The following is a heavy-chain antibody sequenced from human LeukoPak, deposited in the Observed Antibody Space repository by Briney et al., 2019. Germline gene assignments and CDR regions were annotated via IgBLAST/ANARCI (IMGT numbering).Heavy chain of an antibody. CDR2: IYYSGST. D-gene: IGHD2-2*02. CDR3: ARKLLYHLDY. J-gene: IGHJ4*02. CDR1: GGSISSGGYY. V-gene: IGHV4-31*03. Sequence: PSQTLSLTCTVSGGSISSGGYYWSWICQHPGKGLEWIGYIYYSGSTYYNPSLKSRVTISVDTSKNQFSLKLSSVTAADTAVYYCARKLLYHLDYWGQGTLVTVSS.